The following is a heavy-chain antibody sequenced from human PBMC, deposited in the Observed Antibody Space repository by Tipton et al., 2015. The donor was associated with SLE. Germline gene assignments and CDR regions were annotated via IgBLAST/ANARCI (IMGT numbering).Heavy chain of an antibody. CDR1: GLTFRNYA. J-gene: IGHJ3*02. CDR3: ARAWYEVVVTSDAFAI. Sequence: SLRLSCVASGLTFRNYAIYWVRQVPGKGLGWVAVISFDGTNKNYADSVKGRFTISRDNSKNTVYLQMNGLRIEDTAAYYCARAWYEVVVTSDAFAIWGQGTMVTVSS. V-gene: IGHV3-30*04. CDR2: ISFDGTNK. D-gene: IGHD2-21*02.